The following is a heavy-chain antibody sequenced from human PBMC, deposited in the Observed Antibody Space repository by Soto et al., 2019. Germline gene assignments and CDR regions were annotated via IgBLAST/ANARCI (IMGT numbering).Heavy chain of an antibody. D-gene: IGHD6-6*01. CDR1: GYTFTGYY. Sequence: AASVKVSCKASGYTFTGYYMHWVRQAPGQGLEWMGWINPNSGGTNYAQKFQGWVTMTRDTSISTAYMELSRLRSDDTAVYYCARDGNSSSPLRYWGQGTLVTVSS. CDR3: ARDGNSSSPLRY. CDR2: INPNSGGT. V-gene: IGHV1-2*04. J-gene: IGHJ4*02.